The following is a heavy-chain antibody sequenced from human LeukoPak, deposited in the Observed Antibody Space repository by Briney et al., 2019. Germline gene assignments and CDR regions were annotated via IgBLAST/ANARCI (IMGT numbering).Heavy chain of an antibody. Sequence: GGSLRLSCAASGFTFDDYGMSWVRQAPGKGLEWVSGISWNSGSIGYADSVKGRFTISRDNAKNSLYLQMNSLRAEGTALYHCAKDRSGSLTPWGQGTLVTVSS. CDR3: AKDRSGSLTP. J-gene: IGHJ5*02. CDR1: GFTFDDYG. CDR2: ISWNSGSI. D-gene: IGHD1-26*01. V-gene: IGHV3-9*01.